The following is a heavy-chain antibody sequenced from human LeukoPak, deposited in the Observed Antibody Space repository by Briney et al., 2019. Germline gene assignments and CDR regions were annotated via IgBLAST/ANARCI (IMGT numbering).Heavy chain of an antibody. J-gene: IGHJ4*02. CDR2: MNPNSGNT. CDR1: GYTFTSYD. CDR3: ARGKDSSWYAGGY. V-gene: IGHV1-8*01. D-gene: IGHD6-13*01. Sequence: ASVKVSCKASGYTFTSYDINWVRQATGQGLEWMGWMNPNSGNTGYAQKFQGRVTMTRNTSISTAYMELGSLRSEDTAVYYYARGKDSSWYAGGYWGQGTLVTVSS.